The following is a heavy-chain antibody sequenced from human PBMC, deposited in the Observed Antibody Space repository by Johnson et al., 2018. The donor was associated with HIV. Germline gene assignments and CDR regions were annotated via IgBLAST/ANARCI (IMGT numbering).Heavy chain of an antibody. CDR3: ARSPGWHAFDI. Sequence: DVQVVESGGGLVQPGGSLRLSCAASGFTFSSYDMHWVRQATGKGLEWVSAIGTAGDTYYPGSVKGRFTISRENAKNSLYLQMNSLRAGDTAVYYCARSPGWHAFDIWGQGTMVTVSS. D-gene: IGHD2-15*01. J-gene: IGHJ3*02. CDR1: GFTFSSYD. CDR2: IGTAGDT. V-gene: IGHV3-13*01.